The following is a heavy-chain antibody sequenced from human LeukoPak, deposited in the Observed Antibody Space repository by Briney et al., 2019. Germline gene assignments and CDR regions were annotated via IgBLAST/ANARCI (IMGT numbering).Heavy chain of an antibody. CDR2: INPSGGST. D-gene: IGHD6-13*01. V-gene: IGHV1-46*01. J-gene: IGHJ4*02. CDR3: AREGASIRQQLVVDNYFDY. CDR1: GYTFTSYY. Sequence: GASVKVSCKASGYTFTSYYMHWVRQAPGQGLEWMGIINPSGGSTSYAQKFQGRVTMTRDTSTSTVYMELSSLRSEDTAVYYCAREGASIRQQLVVDNYFDYWGQGTLVTVSS.